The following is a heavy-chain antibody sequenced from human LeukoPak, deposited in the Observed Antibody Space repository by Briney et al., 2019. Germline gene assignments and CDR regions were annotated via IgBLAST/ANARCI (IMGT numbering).Heavy chain of an antibody. CDR1: GFTFSSYA. CDR3: AKDRATMIGVIRTTPRGQLDY. V-gene: IGHV3-30*02. J-gene: IGHJ4*02. CDR2: IRYDGSNK. Sequence: GGSLRLSCAASGFTFSSYAMHWVRQAPGKGLEWVAFIRYDGSNKYYADSEKGRFTISRDNSKNTLHLQMNSLRAEDTAVYYCAKDRATMIGVIRTTPRGQLDYWGQGTLVTVSS. D-gene: IGHD3-22*01.